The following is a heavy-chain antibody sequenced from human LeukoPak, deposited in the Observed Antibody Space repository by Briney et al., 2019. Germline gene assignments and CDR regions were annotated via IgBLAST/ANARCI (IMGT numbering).Heavy chain of an antibody. CDR1: GLTFRSYE. J-gene: IGHJ3*02. Sequence: PWGSLTLSCAASGLTFRSYEMNWVRQAPGKGLEWVSYISSGGSTIYYADSVKGRFTVSRDNAENSLYLQMNSLRAEDTAVYYCASETEIGNYDAFDIWGQGTIVTVSS. CDR2: ISSGGSTI. V-gene: IGHV3-48*03. D-gene: IGHD1-7*01. CDR3: ASETEIGNYDAFDI.